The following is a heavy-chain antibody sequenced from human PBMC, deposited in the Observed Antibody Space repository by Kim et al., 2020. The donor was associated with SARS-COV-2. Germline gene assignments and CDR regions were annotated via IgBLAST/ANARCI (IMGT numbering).Heavy chain of an antibody. CDR1: GDSMRRGGYY. CDR2: IYDGGAT. J-gene: IGHJ4*02. D-gene: IGHD3-22*01. CDR3: ARAVGYYSGSSGPLFDH. Sequence: SETLSLTCSVSGDSMRRGGYYWSWIRQLPAKGLEFIGYIYDGGATYYNPSFKSRVTISIDTSENQFSLTLNSVTAADTAMYYCARAVGYYSGSSGPLFDHWGQGIPVTVSS. V-gene: IGHV4-31*03.